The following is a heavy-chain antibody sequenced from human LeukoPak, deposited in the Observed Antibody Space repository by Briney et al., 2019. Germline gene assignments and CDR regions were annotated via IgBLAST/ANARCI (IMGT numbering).Heavy chain of an antibody. CDR2: INHSGST. CDR1: GGSFSGYY. V-gene: IGHV4-34*01. D-gene: IGHD3-22*01. J-gene: IGHJ4*02. CDR3: ARGLYDSSGYYYDGSDY. Sequence: SQTLSLTCAVDGGSFSGYYWSWIRQPPGKGLEWIGEINHSGSTNYNPSLKSRVTISVDTSKNQFSLKLSSVTAADTAVYYCARGLYDSSGYYYDGSDYWGQGTLVTVCS.